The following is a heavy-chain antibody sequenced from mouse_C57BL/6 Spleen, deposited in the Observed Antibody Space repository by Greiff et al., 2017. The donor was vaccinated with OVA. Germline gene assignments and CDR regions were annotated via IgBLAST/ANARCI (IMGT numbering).Heavy chain of an antibody. CDR2: IYPSDSET. D-gene: IGHD1-1*01. CDR3: ARGVEAMDY. Sequence: QVQLQQPGAELVRPGSSVKLSCKASGYTFTSYWMDWVKQRPGQGLEWIGNIYPSDSETHYNQKFKDKATLTVDKSSSTAYMQLSSLTSEDSAVYYCARGVEAMDYWGQGTSGTGSS. CDR1: GYTFTSYW. J-gene: IGHJ4*01. V-gene: IGHV1-61*01.